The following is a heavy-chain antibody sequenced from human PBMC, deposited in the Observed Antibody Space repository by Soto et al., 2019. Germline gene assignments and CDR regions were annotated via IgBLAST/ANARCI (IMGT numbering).Heavy chain of an antibody. CDR2: ISGSGGST. CDR1: GFTFSSYA. D-gene: IGHD1-26*01. J-gene: IGHJ4*02. CDR3: AKDPDSGTFFMGTFFDY. V-gene: IGHV3-23*01. Sequence: GGSLRLSCAASGFTFSSYAMSWVRQAPGKGLEWVSAISGSGGSTYYADSVKGRFTISRDNSKNTLYLQMNSLRAEDTAVYYCAKDPDSGTFFMGTFFDYWGQGTLVTVSS.